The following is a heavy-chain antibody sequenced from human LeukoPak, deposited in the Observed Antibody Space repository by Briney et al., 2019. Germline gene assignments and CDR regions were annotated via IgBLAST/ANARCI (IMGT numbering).Heavy chain of an antibody. CDR2: IYPGDSDT. V-gene: IGHV5-51*01. J-gene: IGHJ4*02. CDR3: ARRRDSNSWYFDY. CDR1: GYNFASSW. D-gene: IGHD6-13*01. Sequence: GESLKISCKGSGYNFASSWIAWVRQVPGKGLEWMGIIYPGDSDTRYSPSFQGQVTISADTSISTAYLQWTSLKASDSAIYYCARRRDSNSWYFDYWGQGTLVTVSS.